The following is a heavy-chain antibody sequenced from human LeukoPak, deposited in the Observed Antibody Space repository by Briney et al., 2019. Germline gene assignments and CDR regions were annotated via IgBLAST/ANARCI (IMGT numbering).Heavy chain of an antibody. V-gene: IGHV3-33*01. CDR2: IWYDGSNK. CDR3: ARDGEGYCSSTSCRGAFDI. D-gene: IGHD2-2*01. Sequence: GGSLRLSCAASGFTFSSYGMHWVRQAPGKGLEWVAVIWYDGSNKYYADSVKGRFTISRDNSKNTLYLQMNSLRAEDTAVYYCARDGEGYCSSTSCRGAFDIWGQGTMVTVSS. CDR1: GFTFSSYG. J-gene: IGHJ3*02.